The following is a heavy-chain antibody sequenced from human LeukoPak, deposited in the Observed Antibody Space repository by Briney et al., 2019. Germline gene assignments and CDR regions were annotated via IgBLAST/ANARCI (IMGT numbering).Heavy chain of an antibody. J-gene: IGHJ5*02. D-gene: IGHD1-26*01. CDR1: GGSISSGGYY. CDR2: IYYSGST. CDR3: ARDREFGWELLRENWFDP. Sequence: PSQTLSLTCTVSGGSISSGGYYWSWIRQHPGKGLEWIGYIYYSGSTYYNPSLKSRVTISVDTSKNQFSLKLSSVTAADTAVYYCARDREFGWELLRENWFDPWGQGTLVTVSS. V-gene: IGHV4-31*03.